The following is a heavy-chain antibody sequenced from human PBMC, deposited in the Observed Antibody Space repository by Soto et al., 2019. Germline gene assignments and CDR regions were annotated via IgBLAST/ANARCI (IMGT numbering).Heavy chain of an antibody. V-gene: IGHV3-33*01. CDR2: IYYDGSNI. CDR3: ARDFKRNVPNKARWGMDV. J-gene: IGHJ6*02. Sequence: QVQLVESGGGVVQPGRSLRLSCAASGFTFSNYGMHWVRQAPGKGLEWVAVIYYDGSNIYYGDSVKGRFTISRDNSKNTLYLQMNSLRAEDTAVYYCARDFKRNVPNKARWGMDVWGQGTTVTVSS. D-gene: IGHD1-1*01. CDR1: GFTFSNYG.